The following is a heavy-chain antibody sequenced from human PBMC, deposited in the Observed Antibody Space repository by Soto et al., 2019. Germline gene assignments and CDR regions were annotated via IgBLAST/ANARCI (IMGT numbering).Heavy chain of an antibody. J-gene: IGHJ6*02. CDR2: IYYSGST. Sequence: SETLSLTCTVSGGCISSYYWSWIRQPPGKGLEWIGYIYYSGSTNYNPSLKSRVTISVDTSKNQFSLKLSSVTAADTAVYYCARSIPGYYFYGMDVWGQGTTVTVSS. CDR1: GGCISSYY. V-gene: IGHV4-59*01. D-gene: IGHD1-1*01. CDR3: ARSIPGYYFYGMDV.